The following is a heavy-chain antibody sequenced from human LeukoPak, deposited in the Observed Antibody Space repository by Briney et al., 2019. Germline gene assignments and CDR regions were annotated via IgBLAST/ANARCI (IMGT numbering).Heavy chain of an antibody. D-gene: IGHD3-3*01. CDR3: ARGPPDFWSDNWFDP. CDR2: INHSGST. J-gene: IGHJ5*02. Sequence: PSETLSLTCAVYGGSFSGYYWSWIRQPPGKGLEWIGEINHSGSTNYNPSLKSRVTISVDTSKNQFSLKLSSVTAADTAVYYCARGPPDFWSDNWFDPWGQGTLVTVSS. CDR1: GGSFSGYY. V-gene: IGHV4-34*01.